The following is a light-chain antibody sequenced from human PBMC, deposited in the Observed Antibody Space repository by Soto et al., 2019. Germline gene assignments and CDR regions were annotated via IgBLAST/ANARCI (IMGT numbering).Light chain of an antibody. CDR2: DVS. V-gene: IGLV2-14*03. J-gene: IGLJ2*01. CDR1: SSDVGGYNS. CDR3: SSYTSSSPVV. Sequence: QSALTQPASVSGSPGQSITISCTGTSSDVGGYNSVSWYQQHPGKAPKLMIYDVSNRPSGVSNRFSGSKSVNTASLTISGLQAEDEADYSCSSYTSSSPVVFGGGTKLTVL.